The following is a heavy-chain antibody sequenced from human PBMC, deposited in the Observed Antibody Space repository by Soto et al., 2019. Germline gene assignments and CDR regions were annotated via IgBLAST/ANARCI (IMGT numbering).Heavy chain of an antibody. D-gene: IGHD4-17*01. V-gene: IGHV3-21*01. Sequence: EVQLVESGGGLVKPGGSLRLSCAASGFTFSSYSMNWVRQAPGKGLEWVSSISSSSSYIYYADSVKGRFTISRDNAKNSLYLQMNSLRAEDTAVYYCARTAFDYGDSEYAFDIWGQGTMVTVSS. CDR2: ISSSSSYI. CDR3: ARTAFDYGDSEYAFDI. CDR1: GFTFSSYS. J-gene: IGHJ3*02.